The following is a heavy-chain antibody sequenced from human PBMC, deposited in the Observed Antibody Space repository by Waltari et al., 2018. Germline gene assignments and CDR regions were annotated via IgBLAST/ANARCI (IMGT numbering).Heavy chain of an antibody. CDR1: GFTFSSYG. D-gene: IGHD3-10*01. CDR3: ARDPAFGAFDF. Sequence: VQLVESGGGVVQPGRSLRLSCAASGFTFSSYGMHWVRQAPGKGLEWVAEINPDGSGEYYVDSVNGRFTISRDNTKNSLYLQMNSLRPDDTAVYFCARDPAFGAFDFWGQGTVVTVSS. J-gene: IGHJ3*01. V-gene: IGHV3-7*01. CDR2: INPDGSGE.